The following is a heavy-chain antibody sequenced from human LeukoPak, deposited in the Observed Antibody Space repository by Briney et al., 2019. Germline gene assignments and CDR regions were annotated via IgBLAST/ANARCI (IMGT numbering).Heavy chain of an antibody. CDR1: GGSISSGDYY. CDR2: IYYSGST. V-gene: IGHV4-30-4*08. Sequence: PSETLSLTCTVSGGSISSGDYYWSWIRQPPGKGLEWIGYIYYSGSTYHNPSLKSRVTISVDTSKNQFSLKLSSVTAADTAVYYCARGYCSSTSCYFDYWGQGTPVTVSS. J-gene: IGHJ4*02. CDR3: ARGYCSSTSCYFDY. D-gene: IGHD2-2*01.